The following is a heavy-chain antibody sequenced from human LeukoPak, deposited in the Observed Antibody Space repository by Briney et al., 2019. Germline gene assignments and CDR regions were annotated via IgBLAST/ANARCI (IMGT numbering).Heavy chain of an antibody. CDR3: ARVRSSSWYSWFDP. D-gene: IGHD6-13*01. CDR2: INTDGSST. J-gene: IGHJ5*02. V-gene: IGHV3-74*01. Sequence: GGSLRLSCAASGFTFSSYWMHWVRQAPGKGLVWVSRINTDGSSTSYADSVKGRFTISRDNAKNTLYLQMNSLRAEGTAVYYCARVRSSSWYSWFDPWGQGTLVTVSS. CDR1: GFTFSSYW.